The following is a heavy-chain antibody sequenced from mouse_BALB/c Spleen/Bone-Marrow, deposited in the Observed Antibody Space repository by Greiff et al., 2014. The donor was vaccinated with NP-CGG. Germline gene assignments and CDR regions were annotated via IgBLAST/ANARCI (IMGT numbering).Heavy chain of an antibody. CDR3: AGGSYYYGSSSPWFAY. J-gene: IGHJ3*01. Sequence: DLVKPGASVKLSCKASGYTFTSYWINWIEQRPGQGLEWIGRIPPGSGTTYYNEMFKGKATLTVDTSSTTAYIQLSSLSSEDSAVYFCAGGSYYYGSSSPWFAYWGQGTLVTVSA. CDR1: GYTFTSYW. CDR2: IPPGSGTT. V-gene: IGHV1S41*01. D-gene: IGHD1-1*01.